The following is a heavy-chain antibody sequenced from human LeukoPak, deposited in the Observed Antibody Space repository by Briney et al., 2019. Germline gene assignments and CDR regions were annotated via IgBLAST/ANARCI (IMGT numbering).Heavy chain of an antibody. CDR2: MHHSVNT. CDR1: GGSINSFY. Sequence: SETLSLTCTVSGGSINSFYWSWIRQPPGKGLEWIGSMHHSVNTNYNPSLKSRVSISVDTSNNQFSLRLSSVIAADTAMYYCARHESYANALHIWGQGTMVAVSS. D-gene: IGHD3-16*01. CDR3: ARHESYANALHI. J-gene: IGHJ3*02. V-gene: IGHV4-59*08.